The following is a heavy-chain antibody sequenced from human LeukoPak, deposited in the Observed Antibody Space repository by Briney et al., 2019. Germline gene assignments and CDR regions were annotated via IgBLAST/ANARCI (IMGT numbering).Heavy chain of an antibody. Sequence: PSETLSLTCAVYGGSFSGYYWSWIRQPPGKGLEWIGEINHSGSTNYNPSLKSRVTISVDTSKNQFSLKLSPVTAADTAVYYCARDRAYDYVWGSYRSLDYWGQGTLVTVSS. J-gene: IGHJ4*02. D-gene: IGHD3-16*02. V-gene: IGHV4-34*01. CDR2: INHSGST. CDR3: ARDRAYDYVWGSYRSLDY. CDR1: GGSFSGYY.